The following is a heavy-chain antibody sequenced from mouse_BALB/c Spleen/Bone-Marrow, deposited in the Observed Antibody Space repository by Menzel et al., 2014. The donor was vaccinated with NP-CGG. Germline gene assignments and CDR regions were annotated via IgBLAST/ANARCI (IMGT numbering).Heavy chain of an antibody. V-gene: IGHV1-4*01. D-gene: IGHD1-1*01. CDR2: IIPNSGYS. J-gene: IGHJ4*01. CDR1: GYTFTRYT. CDR3: TIRYYAMDY. Sequence: QVQLQQHGAELARPGASVKMSCQASGYTFTRYTMHWEKKRPGQGLEWIGYIIPNSGYSNYNQKFKDKATLTADKSSSTAYMQLSSLTSEDSAVYYCTIRYYAMDYWGQGTSVTVSS.